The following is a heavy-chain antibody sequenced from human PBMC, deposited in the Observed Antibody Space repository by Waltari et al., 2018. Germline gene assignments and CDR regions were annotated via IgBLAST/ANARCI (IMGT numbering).Heavy chain of an antibody. J-gene: IGHJ4*02. V-gene: IGHV1-69*05. CDR1: GGNFSSYA. CDR3: ARLSHNGSSWPSLGY. D-gene: IGHD6-13*01. CDR2: IIPICCTA. Sequence: QVQLVQSGAEVKKPGSSVKVSCKASGGNFSSYAISWVRQAPGQGLEWMGGIIPICCTANYAQKFQGIVTITTDESTSTAYMELSSLRSEDTAVYYCARLSHNGSSWPSLGYWGQGTLVTVSS.